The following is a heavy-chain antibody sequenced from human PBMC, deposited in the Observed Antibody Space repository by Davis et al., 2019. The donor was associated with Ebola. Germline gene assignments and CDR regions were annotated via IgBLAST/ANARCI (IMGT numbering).Heavy chain of an antibody. J-gene: IGHJ4*02. CDR1: GDSINSGDYF. CDR3: ANYNYYRNSGSSYNYFDY. D-gene: IGHD3-22*01. V-gene: IGHV4-31*03. Sequence: SETLSLTCLVSGDSINSGDYFWTWIRQYPGKGLEWIGYISYSGDTYYNPSLESRVTIAVDTSKNQFSLRLASVTAADTAVYYCANYNYYRNSGSSYNYFDYWGQGILVTVSS. CDR2: ISYSGDT.